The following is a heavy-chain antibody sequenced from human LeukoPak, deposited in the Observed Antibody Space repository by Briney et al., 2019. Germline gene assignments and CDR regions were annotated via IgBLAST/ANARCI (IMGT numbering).Heavy chain of an antibody. CDR3: ARDGYYCSSTSCPAGAFDI. J-gene: IGHJ3*02. D-gene: IGHD2-2*01. Sequence: PGESLRLSCAASGFTFSSYSMNWVRQAPGKGLEWVSSISSSSSYIYYADSVKGRFTISRDNAKNSLYLQMNSLRAEDTAVYYCARDGYYCSSTSCPAGAFDIWGQGTMVTVSS. CDR1: GFTFSSYS. CDR2: ISSSSSYI. V-gene: IGHV3-21*01.